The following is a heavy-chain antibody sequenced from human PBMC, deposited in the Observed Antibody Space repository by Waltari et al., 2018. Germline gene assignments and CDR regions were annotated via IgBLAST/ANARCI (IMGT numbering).Heavy chain of an antibody. Sequence: QVQLQQWGAGLLKPSETLSLTCAVYGGSFSGYYWSWIRQPPGKVLEWIGEINHSGSTNYNPSLKSRVTISVDTSKNQCSLKLSSVTAADTAVYYCARGVVVVPAAAYYFDYWGQGTLVTVSS. CDR1: GGSFSGYY. V-gene: IGHV4-34*01. D-gene: IGHD2-2*01. CDR2: INHSGST. J-gene: IGHJ4*02. CDR3: ARGVVVVPAAAYYFDY.